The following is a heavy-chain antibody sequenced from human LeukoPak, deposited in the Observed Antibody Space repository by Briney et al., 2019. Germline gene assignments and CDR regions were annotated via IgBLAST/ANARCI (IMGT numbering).Heavy chain of an antibody. CDR3: ARASGYSTSSGCVP. J-gene: IGHJ5*02. CDR1: GYSFASYY. D-gene: IGHD6-6*01. CDR2: INPNSGGT. V-gene: IGHV1-2*02. Sequence: GASVKVSCKASGYSFASYYMHWVRQAPGQGLEWMGWINPNSGGTDYAQKFQGRVTMTWDTSISAGYTELSGLRFDDTAVYYCARASGYSTSSGCVPWGQGSLVTVSS.